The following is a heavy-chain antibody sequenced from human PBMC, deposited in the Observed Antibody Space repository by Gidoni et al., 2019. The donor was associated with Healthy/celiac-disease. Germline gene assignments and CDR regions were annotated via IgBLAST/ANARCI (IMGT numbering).Heavy chain of an antibody. Sequence: EVQLVESGGGLVQPGRSLRLSCAASGFTFDDYAMPWVRQAPGKGLEWVSGISWNSGSIGYADSVKGRFTISRDNAKNSLYLQMNSLRAEDTALYYCAKGKVQLWSEFDYWGQGTLVTVSS. CDR3: AKGKVQLWSEFDY. CDR1: GFTFDDYA. D-gene: IGHD5-18*01. CDR2: ISWNSGSI. V-gene: IGHV3-9*01. J-gene: IGHJ4*02.